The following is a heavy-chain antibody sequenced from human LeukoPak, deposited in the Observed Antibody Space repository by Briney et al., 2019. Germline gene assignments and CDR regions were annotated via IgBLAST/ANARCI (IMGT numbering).Heavy chain of an antibody. CDR3: AKDNSSGWYRPGWFDP. Sequence: GRSLRLSCAASGFTFDDYAMHWVRQAPGKGLEWVSGISWNSGSIGYADSVKGRFTISRGNAKNSLYLQMNSLRAEDTALYYCAKDNSSGWYRPGWFDPWGQGTLVTVSS. CDR1: GFTFDDYA. V-gene: IGHV3-9*01. CDR2: ISWNSGSI. D-gene: IGHD6-19*01. J-gene: IGHJ5*02.